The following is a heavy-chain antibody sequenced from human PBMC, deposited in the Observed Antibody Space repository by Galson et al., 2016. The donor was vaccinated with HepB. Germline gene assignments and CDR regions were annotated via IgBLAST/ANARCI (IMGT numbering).Heavy chain of an antibody. CDR3: ARVRCSTFRCQNWFDP. J-gene: IGHJ5*02. CDR1: GDSVSSNSAA. Sequence: SGDSVSSNSAAWTWIRQSPLRGLEWLGRTYYRSKWYNDYAVSVKSRISIHPGTSKNQFSLQLNSVTPEDTAVYYCARVRCSTFRCQNWFDPWGQGTLVTVSS. D-gene: IGHD2/OR15-2a*01. V-gene: IGHV6-1*01. CDR2: TYYRSKWYN.